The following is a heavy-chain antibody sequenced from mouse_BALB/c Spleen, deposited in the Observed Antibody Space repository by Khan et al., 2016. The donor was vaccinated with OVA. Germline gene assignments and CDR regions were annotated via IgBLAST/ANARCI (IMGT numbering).Heavy chain of an antibody. D-gene: IGHD1-1*01. CDR1: GYSFVNYW. V-gene: IGHV1-7*01. CDR2: NNPSTGYT. CDR3: TRLGNSDGSTLDY. Sequence: QVQLQQSGAELAKPGASVKMSCKASGYSFVNYWIHWVKQRLGQGMEWIGYNNPSTGYTEYNQKFKEKATLTADKSYSPAYMQLSSLTSEDSAVNHCTRLGNSDGSTLDYWGQGTTLTVSS. J-gene: IGHJ2*01.